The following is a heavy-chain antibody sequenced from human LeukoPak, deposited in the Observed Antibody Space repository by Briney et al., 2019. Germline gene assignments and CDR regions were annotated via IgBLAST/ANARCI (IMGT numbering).Heavy chain of an antibody. D-gene: IGHD2/OR15-2a*01. J-gene: IGHJ4*02. CDR2: IYTSGST. Sequence: SETLSLTCTVSGCSISSYYWSWIRQPAGKGLEWIGRIYTSGSTNYNPSLNSRVTVSVDTSKNQFSLKLSSVTAADTAVYYCARDQESWRGFDYWGQGTLVTVSS. CDR1: GCSISSYY. V-gene: IGHV4-4*07. CDR3: ARDQESWRGFDY.